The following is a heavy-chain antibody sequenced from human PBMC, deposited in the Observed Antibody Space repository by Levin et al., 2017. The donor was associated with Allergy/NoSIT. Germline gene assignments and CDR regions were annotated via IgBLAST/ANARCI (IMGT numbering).Heavy chain of an antibody. D-gene: IGHD5-12*01. CDR2: IRSDGSST. CDR1: GFTFSSYW. CDR3: ARMYSGWSLDY. V-gene: IGHV3-74*01. J-gene: IGHJ4*02. Sequence: LSLTCAVSGFTFSSYWMHWVRQAPGKGLVWVSRIRSDGSSTTYADFVKGRFTISRDNAKNTLYLQMNSLTAEDTALYYCARMYSGWSLDYWGQGTLVTVSS.